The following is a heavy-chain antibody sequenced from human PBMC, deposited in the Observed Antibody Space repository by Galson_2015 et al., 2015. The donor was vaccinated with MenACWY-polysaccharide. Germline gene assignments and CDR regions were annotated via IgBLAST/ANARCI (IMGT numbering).Heavy chain of an antibody. CDR1: GFTFSSYA. CDR3: ARVVRQWLVYYYGMDV. D-gene: IGHD6-19*01. J-gene: IGHJ6*02. CDR2: ISYDGSNK. V-gene: IGHV3-30-3*01. Sequence: SLRLSCAASGFTFSSYAMHWVRQAPGKGLEWVAVISYDGSNKYYADSVKGRFTISRDNSENTLYLQMNSLRAEDTAVYYCARVVRQWLVYYYGMDVWGQGTTVTVSS.